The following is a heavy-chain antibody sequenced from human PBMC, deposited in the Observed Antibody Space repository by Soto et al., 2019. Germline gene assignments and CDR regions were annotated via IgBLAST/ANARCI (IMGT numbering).Heavy chain of an antibody. D-gene: IGHD6-13*01. CDR2: IYYSGST. J-gene: IGHJ5*02. CDR3: ARGSSWYDVDWFDP. V-gene: IGHV4-30-4*02. CDR1: GGSISSGDYY. Sequence: SETLSLTCTVSGGSISSGDYYWSWIRQPPGKGLEWIGYIYYSGSTYYNPSLKSRVTISVDTSKNQFSLKLTSVTAADTAVYYCARGSSWYDVDWFDPWGPGTLVTVSS.